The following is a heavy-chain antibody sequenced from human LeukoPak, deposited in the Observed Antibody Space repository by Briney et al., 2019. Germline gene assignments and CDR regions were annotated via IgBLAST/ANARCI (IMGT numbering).Heavy chain of an antibody. CDR1: GYTFTDYY. J-gene: IGHJ3*02. CDR3: ATETGEPNAFDI. D-gene: IGHD7-27*01. Sequence: GASVKVSCKASGYTFTDYYMHWVQQAPGKGLEWMGRVDPEDGETIYAEKFQGRVTITADTSTDTAYMELSSLRSEDTAVYYCATETGEPNAFDIWGQGTMVTVSS. CDR2: VDPEDGET. V-gene: IGHV1-69-2*01.